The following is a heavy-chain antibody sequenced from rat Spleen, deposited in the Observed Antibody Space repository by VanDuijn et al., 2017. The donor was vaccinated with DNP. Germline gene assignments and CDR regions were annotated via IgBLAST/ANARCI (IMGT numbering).Heavy chain of an antibody. CDR2: IWSGGSP. CDR3: TRSSSYIYPFAY. CDR1: GFSLTSNS. J-gene: IGHJ3*01. D-gene: IGHD1-2*01. Sequence: QVQLKESGPGLVQPSQTLSLTCTVSGFSLTSNSVHWVRQPPGKGLEWVGAIWSGGSPDYNSALKSRLSISRDTSKSQVFLKMNSLQTEDTAIYFCTRSSSYIYPFAYWGQGTLVTVSS. V-gene: IGHV2-1*01.